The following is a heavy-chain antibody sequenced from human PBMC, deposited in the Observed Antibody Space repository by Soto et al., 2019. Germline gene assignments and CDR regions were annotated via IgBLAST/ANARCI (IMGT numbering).Heavy chain of an antibody. V-gene: IGHV4-30-4*01. D-gene: IGHD2-21*02. CDR3: VRTAREGAVAPHWFDR. J-gene: IGHJ5*02. Sequence: SETLSLTFTVSGASIRSTDYYWSWIRQAPGKGLDWIGYCYYTGSTYYNPSLMSRLTISLDTSKNQFSLKLNSVTAAETAVYYCVRTAREGAVAPHWFDRWGQGTQVTVSS. CDR2: CYYTGST. CDR1: GASIRSTDYY.